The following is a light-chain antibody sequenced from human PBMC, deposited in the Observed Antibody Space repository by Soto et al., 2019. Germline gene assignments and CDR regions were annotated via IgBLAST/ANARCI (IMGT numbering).Light chain of an antibody. CDR1: QSVSTN. CDR2: GAF. J-gene: IGKJ1*01. Sequence: EIVMPPSPATLSVSPGQRATLSCRASQSVSTNLAWYQQKPCQAPRLLIFGAFIRASGIPARFSGSGSGTDFTLTITSLQSEDLAVYYGQQYSKWPPWTFGQGTQVEIK. CDR3: QQYSKWPPWT. V-gene: IGKV3-15*01.